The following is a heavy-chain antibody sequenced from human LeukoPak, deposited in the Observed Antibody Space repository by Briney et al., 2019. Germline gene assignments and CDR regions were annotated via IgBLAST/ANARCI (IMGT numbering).Heavy chain of an antibody. V-gene: IGHV3-11*01. CDR1: GFTFSDYY. J-gene: IGHJ5*02. Sequence: GGSLRLSCAASGFTFSDYYMSWIRQAPGKGLEWVSYISSSGSTIYYADSVKGRFTISRDNAKNSLYLQMNSLRAEDTAVYYCARDPGCSSTSCSAWFDPWGQGTLVTVYS. D-gene: IGHD2-2*01. CDR3: ARDPGCSSTSCSAWFDP. CDR2: ISSSGSTI.